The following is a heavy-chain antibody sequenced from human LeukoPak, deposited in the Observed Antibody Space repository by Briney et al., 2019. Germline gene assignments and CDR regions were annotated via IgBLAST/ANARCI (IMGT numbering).Heavy chain of an antibody. CDR2: IYTSGST. V-gene: IGHV4-4*07. J-gene: IGHJ6*02. D-gene: IGHD1-14*01. CDR1: GGSISGYY. CDR3: ARELTITQYYYYYYGMDV. Sequence: SETLSLTCTVSGGSISGYYWSWIRQPAGKGLEWIGRIYTSGSTNYNPSLKSRVTMSVDTSKNQFSLKLSSVTAADTAVYYCARELTITQYYYYYYGMDVWGQGTTVTVSS.